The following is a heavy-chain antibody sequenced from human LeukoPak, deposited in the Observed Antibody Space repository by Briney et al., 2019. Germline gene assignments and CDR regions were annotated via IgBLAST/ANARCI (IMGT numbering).Heavy chain of an antibody. CDR1: GFTFSSYS. V-gene: IGHV3-48*04. J-gene: IGHJ4*02. CDR2: ISSSSSTI. D-gene: IGHD3-9*01. CDR3: ARDLGYDILTGYYPPDY. Sequence: GGSLRLSCAASGFTFSSYSMNWVRRAPGKGLEWVSYISSSSSTIYYADSVKGRFTISRDNAKNSLYLQMNSLRAEDTAVYYCARDLGYDILTGYYPPDYWGQGTLVTVSS.